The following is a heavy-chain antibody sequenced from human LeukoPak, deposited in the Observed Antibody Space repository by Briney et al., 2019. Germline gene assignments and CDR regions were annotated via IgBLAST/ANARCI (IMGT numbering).Heavy chain of an antibody. V-gene: IGHV4-39*07. CDR2: IYYSGST. D-gene: IGHD4-23*01. CDR1: GGSISSSSYY. Sequence: PSETLSLTCTVSGGSISSSSYYWGWIRQPPGKGLEWIGSIYYSGSTYYNPSLKSRVTISVDTSKNQFSLKLSSVTAADTAVYYCARGTVLTRAVAFDIWGQGTMVTVSS. J-gene: IGHJ3*02. CDR3: ARGTVLTRAVAFDI.